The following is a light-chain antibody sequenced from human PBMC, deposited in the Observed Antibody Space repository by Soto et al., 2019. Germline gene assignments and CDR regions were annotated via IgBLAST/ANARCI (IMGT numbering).Light chain of an antibody. CDR2: DAY. V-gene: IGKV1-33*01. CDR3: KQASDYPLT. CDR1: QDISNY. Sequence: DIQMTQSPSSLSASVGDRVTITCQASQDISNYLNWYQQKPGKAHKLLIYDAYNLETGVQSRFSGSGSGTDFSLTIKNLQPEESATYYCKQASDYPLTFGLGTKVDI. J-gene: IGKJ1*01.